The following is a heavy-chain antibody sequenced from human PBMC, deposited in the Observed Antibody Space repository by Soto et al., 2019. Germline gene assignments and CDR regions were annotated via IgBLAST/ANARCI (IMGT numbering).Heavy chain of an antibody. Sequence: ASVKVSCKASGYTFTSYGISWVRQAPGQGLEWMGWISAYNGNTNYAQKLQGRVTMTTDTSTSTAYMELRSLRSDDTAVYYCARHSIMITFGGAHDYWGQGTLVTVSS. CDR1: GYTFTSYG. CDR2: ISAYNGNT. J-gene: IGHJ4*02. V-gene: IGHV1-18*01. CDR3: ARHSIMITFGGAHDY. D-gene: IGHD3-16*01.